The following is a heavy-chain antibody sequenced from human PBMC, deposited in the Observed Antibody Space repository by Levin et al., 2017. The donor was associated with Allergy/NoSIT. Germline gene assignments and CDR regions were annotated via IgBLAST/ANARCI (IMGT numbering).Heavy chain of an antibody. V-gene: IGHV3-74*01. CDR2: INSDGSST. Sequence: GGSLRLSCAASGFTFSSYWMHWVRQAPGKGLVWVSRINSDGSSTSYADSVKGRFTISRDNAKNTLYLQMNSLRAEDTAVYYCARGGVRGNWFDPWGQGTLVTVSS. CDR3: ARGGVRGNWFDP. D-gene: IGHD1-26*01. J-gene: IGHJ5*02. CDR1: GFTFSSYW.